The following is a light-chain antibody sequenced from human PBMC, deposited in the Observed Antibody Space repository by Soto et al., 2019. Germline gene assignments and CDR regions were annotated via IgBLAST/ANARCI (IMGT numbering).Light chain of an antibody. J-gene: IGKJ1*01. CDR1: QGISSY. Sequence: AIRMTQSPSSLSASPGDRVTITCRASQGISSYLAWYQQKPGKAPKLLIYAASTLQSGVPSRFSGSGSGTDFTLTISCLQSEDFATYYCQQYYSYLWTFGQGTKVDIK. V-gene: IGKV1-8*01. CDR3: QQYYSYLWT. CDR2: AAS.